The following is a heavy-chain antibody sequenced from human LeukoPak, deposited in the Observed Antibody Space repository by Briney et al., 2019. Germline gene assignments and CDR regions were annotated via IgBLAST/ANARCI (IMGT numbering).Heavy chain of an antibody. CDR1: GGSISSYY. Sequence: LETLSLTCTVSGGSISSYYWSWIRQPPGKGLEWIGYIYYSGSTNYNPSLKSRVTISVDTSKNQFSLKLSSVTAADTAVYYCARDHRGYCSSTSCYNPYYYMDVWGKGTTVTVSS. D-gene: IGHD2-2*02. CDR2: IYYSGST. V-gene: IGHV4-59*12. J-gene: IGHJ6*03. CDR3: ARDHRGYCSSTSCYNPYYYMDV.